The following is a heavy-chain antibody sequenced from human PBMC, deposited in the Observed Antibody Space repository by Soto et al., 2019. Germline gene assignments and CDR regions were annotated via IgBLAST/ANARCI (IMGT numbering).Heavy chain of an antibody. CDR3: TSKRYDSSGYYDF. CDR1: GFTFGDYA. J-gene: IGHJ1*01. CDR2: IRSKAYGGTT. Sequence: GGSLRLSCTASGFTFGDYAMSWFRQAPGKGLEWVGFIRSKAYGGTTEYAASVKGRFTISRDDSKNIAYLQMNSLKTEDTAVYSCTSKRYDSSGYYDFWGQGTLVTVSS. D-gene: IGHD3-22*01. V-gene: IGHV3-49*03.